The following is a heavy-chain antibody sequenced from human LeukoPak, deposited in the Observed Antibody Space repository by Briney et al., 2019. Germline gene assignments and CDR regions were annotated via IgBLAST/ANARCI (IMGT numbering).Heavy chain of an antibody. V-gene: IGHV1-24*01. D-gene: IGHD1-26*01. J-gene: IGHJ6*02. CDR3: ATDPSRLLGATDYYYGMDV. CDR1: GYTLTELS. Sequence: GASVKVSCKVSGYTLTELSMHWVRQAPGKGLEWMGGFDPEDGETIYAQKFQGRVTMTEDTSTDTAYMELSSLRSEDTAVYYRATDPSRLLGATDYYYGMDVWGQGTTVTVSS. CDR2: FDPEDGET.